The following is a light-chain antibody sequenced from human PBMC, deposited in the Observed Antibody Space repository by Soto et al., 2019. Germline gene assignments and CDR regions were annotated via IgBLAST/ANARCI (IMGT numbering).Light chain of an antibody. CDR3: QQSYTTPPT. CDR2: GAS. V-gene: IGKV1-39*01. Sequence: DIQMTQSPSSLSASVGDGVTITCRASQTIGKFLNWYHQKPGKAPNLLIYGASNLQSGVPSRFSGSGSGTEFTLTISSLQPEDFATYYCQQSYTTPPTFGGGTKVDI. J-gene: IGKJ4*01. CDR1: QTIGKF.